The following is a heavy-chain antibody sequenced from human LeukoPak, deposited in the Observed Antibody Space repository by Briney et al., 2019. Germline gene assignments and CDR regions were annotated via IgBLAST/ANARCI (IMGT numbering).Heavy chain of an antibody. CDR3: ARAPSGWYFDS. CDR1: GFTVSSNY. D-gene: IGHD6-19*01. V-gene: IGHV3-66*01. CDR2: MYSGGDT. Sequence: GGSLRLSCAASGFTVSSNYMSWVRQAPGKGLEWVSAMYSGGDTYYADSVKGRFTISRDNSKNTLYLQMNSLRAEDTAVYYCARAPSGWYFDSWGQGALVTVSS. J-gene: IGHJ4*02.